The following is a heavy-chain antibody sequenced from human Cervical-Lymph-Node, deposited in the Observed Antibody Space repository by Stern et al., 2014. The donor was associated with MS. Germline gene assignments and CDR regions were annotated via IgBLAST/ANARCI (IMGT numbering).Heavy chain of an antibody. D-gene: IGHD3-10*01. Sequence: EVQLVESGGGLVQPGGSLRLSCAASGFSFSSYSMTWVRQAPGKGLEWVAYISPSSGTIHYIDSVKGRFTVSRDNARNSLSLQMDSLRAEDTAVYYCARVKGTYFDYWGQGTLVTVS. CDR3: ARVKGTYFDY. J-gene: IGHJ4*02. CDR2: ISPSSGTI. CDR1: GFSFSSYS. V-gene: IGHV3-48*01.